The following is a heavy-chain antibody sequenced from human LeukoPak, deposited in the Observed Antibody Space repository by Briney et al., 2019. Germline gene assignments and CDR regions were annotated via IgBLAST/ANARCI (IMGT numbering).Heavy chain of an antibody. CDR3: AGNYGDESFDY. D-gene: IGHD4-17*01. CDR1: GGSFSGYY. CDR2: INHSGST. Sequence: SETLSLTCAVYGGSFSGYYWSWIRQPPGKGLEWIGEINHSGSTNYNPSLKSRVTISVDTSKNQFSLKLSSVTAADTAVYYCAGNYGDESFDYWGQGTLVTVSS. V-gene: IGHV4-34*01. J-gene: IGHJ4*02.